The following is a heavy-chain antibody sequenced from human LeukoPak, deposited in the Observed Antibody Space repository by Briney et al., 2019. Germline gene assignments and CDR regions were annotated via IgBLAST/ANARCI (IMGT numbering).Heavy chain of an antibody. V-gene: IGHV5-51*01. Sequence: GESLKISCKGSGYSFTNYWIGWVRQMPGKGLEWMGIIYPGDSDTTYSPSFQGQVTISADKSINTAYLQWSSLKASDTAMYYCARRQGCSSTSCPPDSWGQGTLVTVSS. CDR3: ARRQGCSSTSCPPDS. CDR1: GYSFTNYW. D-gene: IGHD2-2*01. CDR2: IYPGDSDT. J-gene: IGHJ4*02.